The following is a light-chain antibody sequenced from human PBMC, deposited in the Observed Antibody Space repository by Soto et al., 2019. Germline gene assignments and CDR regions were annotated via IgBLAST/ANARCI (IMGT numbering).Light chain of an antibody. V-gene: IGKV3-15*01. Sequence: EVVMTQSPATLSVSPGERATLSCRPSQSVGRNLAWYQQKPGQAPRLLIYGASTRATGIPARFSGSGSGTEFTLTISSLQSEDFAVYYCQQYKNWPPYTFGQGTKLEIK. CDR1: QSVGRN. CDR2: GAS. J-gene: IGKJ2*01. CDR3: QQYKNWPPYT.